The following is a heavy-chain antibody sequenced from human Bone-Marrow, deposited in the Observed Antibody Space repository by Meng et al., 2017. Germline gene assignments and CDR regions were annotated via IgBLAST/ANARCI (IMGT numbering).Heavy chain of an antibody. Sequence: GGSLRLSCVVSGFTFSSYSMNWVRQAPGKGLEWVSSISSSSSYIYYADSVKGRFTISRDNAKNSLYLQMNSLRAEDTAVYYCAREPDYYGSGLDYWGQGTLVTVSS. V-gene: IGHV3-21*01. D-gene: IGHD3-10*01. CDR2: ISSSSSYI. CDR3: AREPDYYGSGLDY. CDR1: GFTFSSYS. J-gene: IGHJ4*02.